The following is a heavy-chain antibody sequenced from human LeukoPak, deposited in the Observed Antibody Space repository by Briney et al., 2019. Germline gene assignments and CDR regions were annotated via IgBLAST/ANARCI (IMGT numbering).Heavy chain of an antibody. CDR1: GYTFTSYY. D-gene: IGHD2-21*02. CDR3: ARALYCGGDCYSGFFDY. V-gene: IGHV1-46*01. Sequence: ASVKVSCKASGYTFTSYYMHWVRQAPGQGLEWMGIINPSGGSTSYAQKFQGRVTMTRDMSTSTVYMELSSLRSEDTAVYYCARALYCGGDCYSGFFDYWGQGTLVTVSS. CDR2: INPSGGST. J-gene: IGHJ4*02.